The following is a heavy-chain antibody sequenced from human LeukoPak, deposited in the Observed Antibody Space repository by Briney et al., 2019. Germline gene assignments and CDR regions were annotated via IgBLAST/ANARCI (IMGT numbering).Heavy chain of an antibody. CDR3: ARGEWLSTYYFDY. J-gene: IGHJ4*02. CDR2: IKQDGSEK. V-gene: IGHV3-7*01. D-gene: IGHD3-3*01. Sequence: HPGGSLRLSCAASGFTFSSYWMSWVRQAPGKGLEWVANIKQDGSEKYYVDSVKGRFTISRDNSKNTLYLQMNSLRAEDTAVYHCARGEWLSTYYFDYWGQGTLVTVSS. CDR1: GFTFSSYW.